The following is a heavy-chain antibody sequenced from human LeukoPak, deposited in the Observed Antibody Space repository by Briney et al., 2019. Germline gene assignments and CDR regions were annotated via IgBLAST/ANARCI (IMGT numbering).Heavy chain of an antibody. D-gene: IGHD3-10*01. CDR1: GYTFTDYY. Sequence: ASVKVSCKASGYTFTDYYMHWVRQAPGQGLEWMGWISAYNGNTNYAQKLQGRVTMTTDTSTSTAYMELRSLRSDDTAVYYCARVTMVRGVTAYYYYGMDVWGQGTTVTVSS. J-gene: IGHJ6*02. CDR2: ISAYNGNT. CDR3: ARVTMVRGVTAYYYYGMDV. V-gene: IGHV1-18*04.